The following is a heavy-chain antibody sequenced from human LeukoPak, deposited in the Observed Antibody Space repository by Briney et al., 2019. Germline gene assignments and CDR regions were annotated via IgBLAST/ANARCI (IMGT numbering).Heavy chain of an antibody. CDR2: FDPEDGET. J-gene: IGHJ4*02. CDR1: GYTLTELS. D-gene: IGHD6-19*01. V-gene: IGHV1-24*01. CDR3: ATAPTSQQWLVYFDY. Sequence: ASVKVSCKVSGYTLTELSTHWVRQAPGKGLEWMGGFDPEDGETIYAQKFQGRVTMTEDTSTDTAYMELSSLRSEDTAVYYCATAPTSQQWLVYFDYWGQGTLVTVSS.